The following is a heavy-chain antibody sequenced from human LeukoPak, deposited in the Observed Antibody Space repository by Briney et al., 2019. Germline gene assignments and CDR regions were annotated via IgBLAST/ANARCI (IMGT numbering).Heavy chain of an antibody. CDR1: GGSFSSYY. J-gene: IGHJ4*02. CDR2: IYYSGST. Sequence: SETLSLTCAVYGGSFSSYYWSWIRQPPGKGLEWIGYIYYSGSTNYNPSLKSRVTISVDTSKNQFSLKLSSVTAADTAVYYCARGLVSYDSSGLGYWGQGTLVTVSS. D-gene: IGHD3-22*01. V-gene: IGHV4-59*01. CDR3: ARGLVSYDSSGLGY.